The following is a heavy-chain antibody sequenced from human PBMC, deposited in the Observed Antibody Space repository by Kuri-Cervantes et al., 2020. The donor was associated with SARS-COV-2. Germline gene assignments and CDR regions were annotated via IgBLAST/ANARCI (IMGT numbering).Heavy chain of an antibody. Sequence: ESLKISCAASGFTFSSYWMHWVRQPPGKGLEWIGEINHSGSTNYNPSLKSRVTISVDTSKNQFSLKLSSVTAADTAVYYCARGFGDIVVVPAAREYNWFDPWGQGTLVTVSS. J-gene: IGHJ5*02. V-gene: IGHV4-34*01. CDR3: ARGFGDIVVVPAAREYNWFDP. CDR2: INHSGST. D-gene: IGHD2-2*01. CDR1: GFTFSSYW.